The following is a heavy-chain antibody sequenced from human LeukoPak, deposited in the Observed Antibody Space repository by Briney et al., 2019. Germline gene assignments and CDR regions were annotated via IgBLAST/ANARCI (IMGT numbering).Heavy chain of an antibody. Sequence: GASVKVSCKTSGYAFSSHGISWVRQAPGQGLEWMGRIIPIFGTANYAQKLQGGVTITTDESTSTAYMELSSLRSEDTAGYYCARAKRGYYDSSGYHTYDYWGQGTLATVSS. CDR3: ARAKRGYYDSSGYHTYDY. D-gene: IGHD3-22*01. CDR2: IIPIFGTA. J-gene: IGHJ4*02. V-gene: IGHV1-69*05. CDR1: GYAFSSHG.